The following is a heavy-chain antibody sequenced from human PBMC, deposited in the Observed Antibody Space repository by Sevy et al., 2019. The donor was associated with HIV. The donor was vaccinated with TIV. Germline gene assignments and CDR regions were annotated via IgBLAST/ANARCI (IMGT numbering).Heavy chain of an antibody. CDR1: GFTFSGSD. V-gene: IGHV3-73*01. D-gene: IGHD5-18*01. Sequence: GGSLRLSCAASGFTFSGSDMHWARQASGKGLEWVGRIRSKAKNYATAYAASVKGRFTISRDDSKNTAYLQMNSLKTEDTAVYFCTPAGYGFDYWGQGTLVTVSS. CDR3: TPAGYGFDY. CDR2: IRSKAKNYAT. J-gene: IGHJ4*02.